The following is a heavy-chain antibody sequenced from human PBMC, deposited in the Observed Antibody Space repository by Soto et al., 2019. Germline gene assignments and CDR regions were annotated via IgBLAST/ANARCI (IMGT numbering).Heavy chain of an antibody. Sequence: QITLKESAPTLVKPTETLTLTCAFSGFSLNSDEVGVGWIRQPPGKALECLALLYGNGDTRFSPSLKSRLTITKDTSANLVVLSLANVDPVDTATYYCAHTVHLVDAFDFWGQGTLVTVSS. CDR3: AHTVHLVDAFDF. D-gene: IGHD1-1*01. CDR1: GFSLNSDEVG. J-gene: IGHJ3*01. V-gene: IGHV2-5*01. CDR2: LYGNGDT.